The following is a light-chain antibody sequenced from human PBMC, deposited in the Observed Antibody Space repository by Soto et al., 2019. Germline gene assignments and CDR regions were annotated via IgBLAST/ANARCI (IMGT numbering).Light chain of an antibody. V-gene: IGKV3-20*01. J-gene: IGKJ5*01. CDR2: GAS. CDR3: QQYGTSPIT. Sequence: ENVLTHSPCTLSLSPGERATLSCRASQTVSSYLTWYQQRPGQAPRLLISGASRRTTGIPDRFSGSGSGTDFTLPISRLEPEAFALYYCQQYGTSPITFGQGTRLEIK. CDR1: QTVSSY.